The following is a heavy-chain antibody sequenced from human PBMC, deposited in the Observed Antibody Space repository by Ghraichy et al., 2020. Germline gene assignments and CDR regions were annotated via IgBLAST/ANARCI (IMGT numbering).Heavy chain of an antibody. CDR1: GFSFSSYE. CDR2: ISGSSGTR. Sequence: GGSLRLSCVASGFSFSSYEMNLVRQAPGKGLEWVAYISGSSGTRFYADSVKGRFTISRDNAKSSLYLQMNSLTLEDTAIYYCARDQGDGYCSTDTCYGVDYWGLGTLVTVSS. D-gene: IGHD2-2*01. J-gene: IGHJ4*02. CDR3: ARDQGDGYCSTDTCYGVDY. V-gene: IGHV3-48*03.